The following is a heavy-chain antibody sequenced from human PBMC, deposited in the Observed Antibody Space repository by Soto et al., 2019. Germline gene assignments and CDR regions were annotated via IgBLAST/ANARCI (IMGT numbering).Heavy chain of an antibody. CDR3: ATRSIVAVAGVASWLWLDP. D-gene: IGHD2-15*01. CDR2: IHHSGST. V-gene: IGHV4-4*02. CDR1: GGSISSSNW. J-gene: IGHJ5*02. Sequence: QVQLQESGPGLVKPSGTLSLTCAVSGGSISSSNWWSWVRQPPGKGLEWFGEIHHSGSTNDNPSLKSRVPISVDQSKIQFSMKLTSVTAADTAVYYCATRSIVAVAGVASWLWLDPWGQGTLVTVSS.